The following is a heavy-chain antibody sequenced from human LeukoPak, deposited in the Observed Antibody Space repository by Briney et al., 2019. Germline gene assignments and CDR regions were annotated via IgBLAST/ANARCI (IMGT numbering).Heavy chain of an antibody. CDR1: GFTVSSIH. CDR2: ISGSGGST. J-gene: IGHJ4*02. V-gene: IGHV3-23*01. Sequence: GGSLRLSCAASGFTVSSIHMSWVRQAPGKGLEWVLAISGSGGSTYYADSVKGRFTISRDNSKNTLYLQMNSLRAEDTAVYYCAKLWDLLYPPDYWGQGTLVTVSS. D-gene: IGHD3-16*01. CDR3: AKLWDLLYPPDY.